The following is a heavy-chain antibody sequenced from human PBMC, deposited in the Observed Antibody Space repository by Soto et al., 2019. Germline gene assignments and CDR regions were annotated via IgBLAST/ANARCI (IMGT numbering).Heavy chain of an antibody. J-gene: IGHJ5*02. D-gene: IGHD1-1*01. CDR2: IFYTGST. Sequence: PSETLSLTCTGSGGTINSSGYYWGWLRQPPGKGLEWIGSIFYTGSTYYNPSVKSRVSMSVDTYKNQFSLKLSSVTAAATAVYYCARRGRNDPFAPWGQGTLVTVSS. V-gene: IGHV4-39*01. CDR1: GGTINSSGYY. CDR3: ARRGRNDPFAP.